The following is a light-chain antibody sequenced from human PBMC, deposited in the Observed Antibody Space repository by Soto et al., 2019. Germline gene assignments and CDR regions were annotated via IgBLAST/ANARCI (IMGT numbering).Light chain of an antibody. Sequence: DIQMTQSPSSLSASVGDRVTITCRASQGISSYLAWYQQKPGKAPKLLIYAASTLQSGVPSRFSGSGSGTDFTLTISSLQPEDFATYYCQQANNFPWTFGQGTKVDIK. CDR1: QGISSY. CDR2: AAS. CDR3: QQANNFPWT. V-gene: IGKV1-12*01. J-gene: IGKJ1*01.